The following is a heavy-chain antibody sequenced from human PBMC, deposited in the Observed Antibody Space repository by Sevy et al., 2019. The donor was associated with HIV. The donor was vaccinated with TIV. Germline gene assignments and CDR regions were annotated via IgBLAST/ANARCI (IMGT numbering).Heavy chain of an antibody. CDR2: LIGGGSRT. J-gene: IGHJ6*02. CDR1: GFPFSNFA. CDR3: AKRRVQSGLSGGGANYGMDV. D-gene: IGHD2-8*02. V-gene: IGHV3-23*01. Sequence: GGSLRLSCAASGFPFSNFAMSWVRQAPGKGLEWVSTLIGGGSRTYYADSVTGRFTISRDNSRNTLYLQMNSLRAEDTAIYYCAKRRVQSGLSGGGANYGMDVCGRWTTVTVSS.